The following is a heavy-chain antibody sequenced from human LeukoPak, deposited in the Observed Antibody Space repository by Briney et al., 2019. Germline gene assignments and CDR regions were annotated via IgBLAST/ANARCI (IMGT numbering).Heavy chain of an antibody. CDR2: MNPNSGNT. CDR3: AKDLLRATGNGGYYMDV. V-gene: IGHV1-8*03. J-gene: IGHJ6*03. Sequence: ASVKVSCKASGYTFTSYDINWVRQATGQGLEWMGWMNPNSGNTGYAQKFQGRVTITRNTSISTAYMELSSLRSEDTAVYYCAKDLLRATGNGGYYMDVWGKGTTVTVSS. D-gene: IGHD5-12*01. CDR1: GYTFTSYD.